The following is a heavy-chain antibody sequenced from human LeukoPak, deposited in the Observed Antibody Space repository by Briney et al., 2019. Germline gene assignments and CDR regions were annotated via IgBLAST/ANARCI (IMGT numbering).Heavy chain of an antibody. D-gene: IGHD3-16*02. Sequence: ASVKVSCKASGYTFSNYDINWVRQAPGQGLEWMGWMNPNSGRRVYAQKFQSRVTTTRNSSINTAYMELTSLRSDDTAVYYCARGLRSDYWGQGTLVTVSS. V-gene: IGHV1-8*01. CDR3: ARGLRSDY. J-gene: IGHJ4*02. CDR1: GYTFSNYD. CDR2: MNPNSGRR.